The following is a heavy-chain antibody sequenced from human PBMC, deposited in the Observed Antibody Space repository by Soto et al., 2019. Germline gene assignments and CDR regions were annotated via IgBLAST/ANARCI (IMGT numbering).Heavy chain of an antibody. V-gene: IGHV1-18*01. CDR1: GGTFTSYG. Sequence: ASVKVSCKASGGTFTSYGISWVRQAPGQGLEWMGWISAYNGNTNYAQKLQGRVTMTTDTSTSTAYMELRSLRSDDTAVYYCARDHSVKDIVVVVAADFDYWGQGTLVTVSS. D-gene: IGHD2-15*01. CDR3: ARDHSVKDIVVVVAADFDY. J-gene: IGHJ4*02. CDR2: ISAYNGNT.